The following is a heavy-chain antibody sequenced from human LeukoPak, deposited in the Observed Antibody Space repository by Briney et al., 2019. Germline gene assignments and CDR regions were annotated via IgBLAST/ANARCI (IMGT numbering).Heavy chain of an antibody. CDR3: ARDLGQYYDTSDNWFDP. CDR1: GFTFDDYT. CDR2: ISWDGGST. J-gene: IGHJ5*02. V-gene: IGHV3-43*01. Sequence: GGSLRLSCAASGFTFDDYTMHWVRQAPGKGLEWVSLISWDGGSTYYADSVKGRFTISRDNAKNSLYLQMNSLRAEDTAVYYCARDLGQYYDTSDNWFDPWGQGTLVTVSS. D-gene: IGHD3-22*01.